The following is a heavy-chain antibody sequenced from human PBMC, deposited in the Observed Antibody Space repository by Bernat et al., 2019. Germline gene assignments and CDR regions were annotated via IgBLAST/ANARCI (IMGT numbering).Heavy chain of an antibody. V-gene: IGHV3-23*01. CDR3: ARVRVKDTAMDSFDY. J-gene: IGHJ4*02. D-gene: IGHD5-18*01. CDR1: GFTFSSYA. CDR2: ISGSGGST. Sequence: EVQLLESGGGLVQPGGSLRLSCAASGFTFSSYAMSWVRQAPGKGLEWVSAISGSGGSTYYSDSVKGRFTISRDNSKNTLYLQMNSLRAEDTAVYYCARVRVKDTAMDSFDYWGQGTLVTVSS.